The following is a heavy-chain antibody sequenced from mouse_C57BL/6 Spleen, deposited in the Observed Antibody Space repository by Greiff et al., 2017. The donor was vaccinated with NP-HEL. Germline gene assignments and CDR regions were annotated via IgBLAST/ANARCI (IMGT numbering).Heavy chain of an antibody. CDR1: GYTFTSYW. J-gene: IGHJ2*01. Sequence: QVQLKQPGAELVRPGSSVKLSCKASGYTFTSYWMHWVKQRPIQGLEWIGNIDHCESETNYNQKFKDKATLTVDKSSSTAYMQLSSLTSEDSAVYYCARDWDGYYFDYWGQGTTLTVSS. CDR2: IDHCESET. CDR3: ARDWDGYYFDY. V-gene: IGHV1-52*01. D-gene: IGHD4-1*01.